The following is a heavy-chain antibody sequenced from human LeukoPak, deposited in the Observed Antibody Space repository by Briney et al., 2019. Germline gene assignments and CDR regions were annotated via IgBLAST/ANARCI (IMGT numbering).Heavy chain of an antibody. V-gene: IGHV3-9*01. CDR3: AKDFGHDILTGSNDY. D-gene: IGHD3-9*01. CDR2: ISWNSGSI. CDR1: GFTFSSYA. J-gene: IGHJ4*02. Sequence: GGSLRLSCAASGFTFSSYAMSWVRQAPGKGLEWVSGISWNSGSIGYADSVKGRFTISRDNAKNSLYLQMNSLRAEDTALYYCAKDFGHDILTGSNDYWGQGTLVTVSS.